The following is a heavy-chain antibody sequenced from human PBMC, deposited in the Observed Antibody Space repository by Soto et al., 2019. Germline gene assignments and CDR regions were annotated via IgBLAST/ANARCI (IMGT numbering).Heavy chain of an antibody. CDR3: ARDKGLRVEDALIDAFDT. CDR1: GGTFSSYT. J-gene: IGHJ3*02. D-gene: IGHD5-12*01. Sequence: GASVKVSCKASGGTFSSYTISWVRQAPGQGLEWMGRTIPILGIANYAQKFQGRVTITADKSTSTAYMELSSLRSEDTAVYYFARDKGLRVEDALIDAFDTCGQGTMVTVSS. CDR2: TIPILGIA. V-gene: IGHV1-69*04.